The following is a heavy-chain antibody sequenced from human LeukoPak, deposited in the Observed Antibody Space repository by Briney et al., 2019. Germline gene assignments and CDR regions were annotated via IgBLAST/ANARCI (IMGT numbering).Heavy chain of an antibody. Sequence: ASVKVSCKASGYTFSAYVIHWVRQAPGQRFEWMGWIDADTGDTRYSQKFQGRVTITRDTSANTAYMELSSLKSEDTAVYYCARASTSDWPLDYWGQETLVTISS. CDR1: GYTFSAYV. D-gene: IGHD6-19*01. CDR2: IDADTGDT. J-gene: IGHJ4*02. CDR3: ARASTSDWPLDY. V-gene: IGHV1-3*01.